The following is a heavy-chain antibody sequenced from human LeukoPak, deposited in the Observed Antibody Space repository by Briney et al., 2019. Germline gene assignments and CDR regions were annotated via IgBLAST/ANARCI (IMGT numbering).Heavy chain of an antibody. D-gene: IGHD1-26*01. CDR3: ASGAGIFDP. V-gene: IGHV3-48*01. J-gene: IGHJ5*02. CDR1: GFTFSSYS. Sequence: GGSLRLSCAASGFTFSSYSMNWVRQAPGKGLEWVSYISSSSSTIYYADSVKGRFTISRDNAKNSLYLQMNSLRVEDTAVYYCASGAGIFDPWGQGTLVTVSS. CDR2: ISSSSSTI.